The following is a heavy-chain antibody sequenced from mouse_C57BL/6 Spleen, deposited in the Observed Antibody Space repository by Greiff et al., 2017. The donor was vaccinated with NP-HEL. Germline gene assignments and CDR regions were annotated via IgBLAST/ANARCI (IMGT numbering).Heavy chain of an antibody. CDR2: IDPSDSYT. J-gene: IGHJ3*01. V-gene: IGHV1-69*01. CDR3: ARRGVRSGWFAY. D-gene: IGHD2-14*01. Sequence: QVQLQQPGAELVMPGASVKLSCKASGYTFTSYWMHWVKQRPGQGLEWIGEIDPSDSYTNYNQKFKGKSTLTADKSSSTAYMQLSSLTSEDSAVYYCARRGVRSGWFAYWGQGTLVTVSA. CDR1: GYTFTSYW.